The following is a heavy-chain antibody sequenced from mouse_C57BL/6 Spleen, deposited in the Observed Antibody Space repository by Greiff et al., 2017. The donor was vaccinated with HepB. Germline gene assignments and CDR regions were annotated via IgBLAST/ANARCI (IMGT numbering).Heavy chain of an antibody. CDR2: INPSNGGT. V-gene: IGHV1-53*01. CDR3: ARATAQALDY. J-gene: IGHJ2*01. D-gene: IGHD3-2*02. Sequence: VQLVESGTELVKPGASVKLSCKASGYTFTSYWMHWVKQRPGQGLEWIGNINPSNGGTNYNEKFKSKATLTVDKSSSTAYMQPSSLTSEDSAVYYCARATAQALDYWGQGTTLTIAA. CDR1: GYTFTSYW.